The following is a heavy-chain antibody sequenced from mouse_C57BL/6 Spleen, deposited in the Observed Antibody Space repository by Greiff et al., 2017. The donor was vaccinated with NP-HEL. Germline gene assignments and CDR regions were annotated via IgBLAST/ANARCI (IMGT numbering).Heavy chain of an antibody. V-gene: IGHV1-52*01. J-gene: IGHJ4*01. CDR2: IDPSDSET. Sequence: QVQLQQSGAELVRPGSSVKLSCKASGYTFTSYWMHWVKQRPIQGLEWIGNIDPSDSETHYNQKFKDKATLTVDKSSSTAYMQLSSLTSEDSAVYYCARFSVDAMDYWGQGTSVTVSS. CDR3: ARFSVDAMDY. CDR1: GYTFTSYW.